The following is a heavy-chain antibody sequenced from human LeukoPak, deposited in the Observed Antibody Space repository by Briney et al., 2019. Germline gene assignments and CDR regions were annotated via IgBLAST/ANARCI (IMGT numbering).Heavy chain of an antibody. CDR2: ISGSGGST. CDR1: GFTFNNYA. Sequence: GGSLRLSCAASGFTFNNYAMSWVRQAPGKGLEWVSAISGSGGSTYYADSVKGRFTISRDNSKNTLYLQMNSLRAEDTAVYYCAKDPDTTYCSGGSCYTNWFDPWGQGTLVTVSS. CDR3: AKDPDTTYCSGGSCYTNWFDP. D-gene: IGHD2-15*01. J-gene: IGHJ5*02. V-gene: IGHV3-23*01.